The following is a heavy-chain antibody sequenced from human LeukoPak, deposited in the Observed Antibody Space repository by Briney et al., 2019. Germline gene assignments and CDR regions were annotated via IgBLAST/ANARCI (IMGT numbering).Heavy chain of an antibody. D-gene: IGHD6-13*01. CDR2: ISSSNNYI. Sequence: PGGSLRLSCAASGFTFSSYSMNWVRQAPGKGLEWVSSISSSNNYIYYADSVKGRFTISRDNAKNSLYLQMNSLRAEDTAVYCCARVFSSSWTTYFDYWGQGTLVTVSS. V-gene: IGHV3-21*01. CDR1: GFTFSSYS. CDR3: ARVFSSSWTTYFDY. J-gene: IGHJ4*02.